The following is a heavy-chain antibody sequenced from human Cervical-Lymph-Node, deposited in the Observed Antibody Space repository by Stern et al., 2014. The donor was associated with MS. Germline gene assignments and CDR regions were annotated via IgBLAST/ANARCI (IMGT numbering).Heavy chain of an antibody. CDR1: GYTFTNYY. Sequence: QVHLVESGPEVKKPGASVMVSCKTSGYTFTNYYIHWVRQAPGQGLEWMGIINPNGSVKASAQKFQGRLTMTRDTSTTTVYMRLITLTSEDTAMYYCTRAVGGVGREWGQGTLVFVSS. CDR2: INPNGSVK. J-gene: IGHJ4*02. D-gene: IGHD3-16*01. V-gene: IGHV1-46*01. CDR3: TRAVGGVGRE.